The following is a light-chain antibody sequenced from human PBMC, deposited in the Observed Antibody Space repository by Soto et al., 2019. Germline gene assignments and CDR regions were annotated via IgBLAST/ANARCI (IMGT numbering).Light chain of an antibody. CDR1: SGHSSYA. CDR3: QTWGTGIRV. V-gene: IGLV4-69*01. CDR2: LNSDGRH. J-gene: IGLJ3*02. Sequence: QSVLTQSPSASASLGASVKLTCTLSSGHSSYAIAWHQQQPEKGPRYLMKLNSDGRHTKGDEIPDRFSGSSSGAERYLTISSLQSEDEADYYCQTWGTGIRVFGGGTKLTVL.